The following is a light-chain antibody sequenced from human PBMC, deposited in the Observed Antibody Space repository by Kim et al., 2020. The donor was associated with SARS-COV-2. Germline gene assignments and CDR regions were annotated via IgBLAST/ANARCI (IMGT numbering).Light chain of an antibody. CDR3: QSYNRNLTAFVV. CDR1: SSNIGAGYD. Sequence: QSVLTQSPSVSGAPGQRVTISCTGSSSNIGAGYDVHWYQQLPGTAPKLLIYGNMNRPSGVPDRFSGSKSGTSASLAITGLQAEDEADYYCQSYNRNLTAFVVFGGGTQLTVL. J-gene: IGLJ2*01. V-gene: IGLV1-40*01. CDR2: GNM.